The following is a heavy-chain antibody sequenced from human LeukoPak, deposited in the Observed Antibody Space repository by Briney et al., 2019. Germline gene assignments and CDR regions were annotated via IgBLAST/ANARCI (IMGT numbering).Heavy chain of an antibody. CDR2: MNPKSGKT. J-gene: IGHJ6*03. CDR1: GYTFTSYG. CDR3: ARDSSSSEDYYYYYYYMDV. Sequence: ASVKVSCKASGYTFTSYGINWVRQATGQGLEWMGWMNPKSGKTGYAQKFQGRVTITRNTSISTAYMELSSLRSEDTAVYYCARDSSSSEDYYYYYYYMDVWGKGATVTVSS. D-gene: IGHD6-6*01. V-gene: IGHV1-8*03.